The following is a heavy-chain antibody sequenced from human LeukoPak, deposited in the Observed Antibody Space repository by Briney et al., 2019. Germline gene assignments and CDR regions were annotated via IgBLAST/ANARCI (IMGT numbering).Heavy chain of an antibody. CDR3: ARGTGTTAYFDY. CDR1: GFTFSDYY. Sequence: SGGFLRLSCAASGFTFSDYYMSRVRQAPGKGLEWVSYISGSSGYTKYADSVKGRFTISRDNAKNSLYLQVNSLRAEDTAVYYCARGTGTTAYFDYWGQGTPVTVSS. V-gene: IGHV3-11*06. CDR2: ISGSSGYT. J-gene: IGHJ4*02. D-gene: IGHD1-1*01.